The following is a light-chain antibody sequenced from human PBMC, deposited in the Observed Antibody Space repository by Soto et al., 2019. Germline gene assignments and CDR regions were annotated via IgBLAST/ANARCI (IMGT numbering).Light chain of an antibody. V-gene: IGKV3-20*01. CDR3: QQYGSSPRT. Sequence: DIVLTQSPGTLSLSPGERATLSCRASQTVSSSSLAWYQQKPGQAPRLLIFGASTRAAGFPDRFSGSGSGTDFTLYISRLEPEDFAVYYCQQYGSSPRTFGQGTKVEIK. J-gene: IGKJ1*01. CDR1: QTVSSSS. CDR2: GAS.